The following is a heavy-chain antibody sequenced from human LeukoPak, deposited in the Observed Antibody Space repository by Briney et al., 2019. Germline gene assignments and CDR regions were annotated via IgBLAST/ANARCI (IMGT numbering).Heavy chain of an antibody. D-gene: IGHD2-21*02. CDR3: ARLHLGFSDLYYFDY. V-gene: IGHV4-34*01. CDR2: VNHSGNT. CDR1: GGSFSDSY. J-gene: IGHJ4*02. Sequence: SETLSLTCAVFGGSFSDSYWSWIRQPPGKGLEWIGEVNHSGNTSYNPSLKGRITISVDTSKNQFSLKLNSMTAADTAFYYCARLHLGFSDLYYFDYWGQGILVTVSS.